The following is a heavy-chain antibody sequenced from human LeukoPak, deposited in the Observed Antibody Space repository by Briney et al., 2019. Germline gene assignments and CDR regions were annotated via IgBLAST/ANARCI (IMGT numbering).Heavy chain of an antibody. D-gene: IGHD3-3*01. CDR3: ARDQEGAYYDFWSGYYLGRYFDY. Sequence: GGSLRLSCAASEFTISRYWMHWVRQAPGKGLVWVSRITNDGSSTTYADSVKGRFTISRDNAKNMLYLQVNSLRAEDTAVYYCARDQEGAYYDFWSGYYLGRYFDYWGQGTLVTVSS. CDR2: ITNDGSST. J-gene: IGHJ4*02. CDR1: EFTISRYW. V-gene: IGHV3-74*01.